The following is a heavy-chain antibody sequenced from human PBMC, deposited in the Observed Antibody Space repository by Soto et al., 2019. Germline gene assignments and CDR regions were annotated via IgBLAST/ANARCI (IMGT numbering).Heavy chain of an antibody. CDR3: ARVQPYYYGSVEFIAYPDYGMDV. V-gene: IGHV4-59*01. CDR1: GGSISIYY. Sequence: PAETLSLTCTVSGGSISIYYWSWIRQPPGKGLDWLRYIYYSGSTNYNPSLKSRVTISVDTSKNQFSLKLSSVTAADTAVYYCARVQPYYYGSVEFIAYPDYGMDVWGQGTPVTVSS. D-gene: IGHD3-10*01. J-gene: IGHJ6*02. CDR2: IYYSGST.